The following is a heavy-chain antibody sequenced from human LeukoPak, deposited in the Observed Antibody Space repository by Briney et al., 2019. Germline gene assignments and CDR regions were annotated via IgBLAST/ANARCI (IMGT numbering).Heavy chain of an antibody. Sequence: ASVKVSCKASGYTFTGYYMYWVRQAPGQGLEWMGWINPNSGGTNYAQRFQGRVTMTRDTSISTAYMELSRLRSDDTAVYYCARGGYSSGKDAFDIWGQGTMVTVSS. J-gene: IGHJ3*02. CDR2: INPNSGGT. V-gene: IGHV1-2*02. CDR3: ARGGYSSGKDAFDI. CDR1: GYTFTGYY. D-gene: IGHD6-19*01.